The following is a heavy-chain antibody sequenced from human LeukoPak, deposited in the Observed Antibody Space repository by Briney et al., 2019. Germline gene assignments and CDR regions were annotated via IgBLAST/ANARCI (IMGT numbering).Heavy chain of an antibody. CDR3: ARVRQSGYYYYYMDV. Sequence: VGSLRLSCAASGFTFSSYAMHWVRQAPGKGLEWVALIPYDGSYEYYADSVKGRFTISRDNSKNTLYLQLNSLRAEDTAVHYCARVRQSGYYYYYMDVWGKGTTVTVSS. J-gene: IGHJ6*03. D-gene: IGHD3-10*01. CDR1: GFTFSSYA. V-gene: IGHV3-30*01. CDR2: IPYDGSYE.